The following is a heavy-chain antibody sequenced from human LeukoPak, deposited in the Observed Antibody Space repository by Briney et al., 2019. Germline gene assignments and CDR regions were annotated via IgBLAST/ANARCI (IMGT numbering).Heavy chain of an antibody. J-gene: IGHJ5*01. CDR3: AREKFDS. Sequence: GGSLRLSRSASGFAFRNFAMHWVRQAPGKGLEWVAVVSYEGTIKYYTDSAKGRFTISRDNSGNIISLQMNNLTTEDTATYYCAREKFDSWGQGALVTVSP. CDR1: GFAFRNFA. CDR2: VSYEGTIK. V-gene: IGHV3-30*14.